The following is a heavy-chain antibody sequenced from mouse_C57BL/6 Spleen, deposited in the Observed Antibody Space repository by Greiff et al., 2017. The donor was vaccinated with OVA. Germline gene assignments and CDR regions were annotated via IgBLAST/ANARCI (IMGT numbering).Heavy chain of an antibody. V-gene: IGHV3-6*01. J-gene: IGHJ1*03. CDR1: GYSITSGYY. Sequence: EVQRVESGPGLVKPSQSLSLTCSVTGYSITSGYYWNWIRQFPGNKLEWMGYISYDGSNNYNPSLKNRISITRDTSKNQFFLKLNSVTTEDTATYDCASHYYGNYEGYFDVWGTGTTVTVSS. CDR2: ISYDGSN. D-gene: IGHD2-1*01. CDR3: ASHYYGNYEGYFDV.